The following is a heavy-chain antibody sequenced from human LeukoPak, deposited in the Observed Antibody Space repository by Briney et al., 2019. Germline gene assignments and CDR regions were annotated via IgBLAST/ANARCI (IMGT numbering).Heavy chain of an antibody. CDR2: IKQDGSEI. CDR1: GFTLSSYW. V-gene: IGHV3-7*04. J-gene: IGHJ4*02. CDR3: ARADYGGNLFFDY. Sequence: GGSLRLSCAASGFTLSSYWMSWVRQAPGKGLEWVANIKQDGSEINYVDSVKGRFTISRDNAKNSKLLQMNSLRAEDTAVYYCARADYGGNLFFDYWGQGALVTVSS. D-gene: IGHD4-23*01.